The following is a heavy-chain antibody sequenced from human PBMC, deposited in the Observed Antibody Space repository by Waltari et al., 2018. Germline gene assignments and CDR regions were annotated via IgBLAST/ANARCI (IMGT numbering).Heavy chain of an antibody. CDR2: ISSGTSTI. CDR1: GFTFSSNS. CDR3: ARGRDGYSEDAFDI. Sequence: EVQLVESGGGLVQPGGSLRLSCAASGFTFSSNSMNWVRQAPGKGLGWVSYISSGTSTIYYADSVKGRFTISRDNAKNSLYLQMNSLRAEDTAVYYCARGRDGYSEDAFDIWGQGRTVTVSS. D-gene: IGHD5-18*01. J-gene: IGHJ3*02. V-gene: IGHV3-48*01.